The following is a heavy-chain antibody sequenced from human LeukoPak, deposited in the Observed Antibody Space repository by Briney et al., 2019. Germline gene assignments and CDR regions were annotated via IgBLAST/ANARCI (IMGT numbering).Heavy chain of an antibody. J-gene: IGHJ4*02. CDR3: ARDTDQYCGRDCYVDY. CDR2: ISSSSSYI. V-gene: IGHV3-21*01. CDR1: GFTLSSHS. D-gene: IGHD2-21*02. Sequence: PGGSLRLPCAGSGFTLSSHSMNWVRQAPGKGLEWVSSISSSSSYIYYADSVKGRFTISRDNARNSLYLQMNSLRAEDTAVYYCARDTDQYCGRDCYVDYWGQGTLVTVSS.